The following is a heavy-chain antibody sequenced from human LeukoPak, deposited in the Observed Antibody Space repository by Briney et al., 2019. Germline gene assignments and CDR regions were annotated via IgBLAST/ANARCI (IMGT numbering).Heavy chain of an antibody. Sequence: YPSQTLSLTCTVSGGSVGSSTYYWGWIRQPPGKGLEWIASIAYSGSTYNPSLKSRVTISVDTSKNQFSLKLSSVTAADTAVYYCARLGFCTSTSCPWGQGTLVTVSS. V-gene: IGHV4-39*01. CDR1: GGSVGSSTYY. J-gene: IGHJ5*02. D-gene: IGHD2-2*01. CDR2: IAYSGST. CDR3: ARLGFCTSTSCP.